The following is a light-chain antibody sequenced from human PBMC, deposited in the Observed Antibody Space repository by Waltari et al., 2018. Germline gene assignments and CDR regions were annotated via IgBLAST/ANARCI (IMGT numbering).Light chain of an antibody. CDR2: WAS. CDR1: QSVLYSSNNKNY. V-gene: IGKV4-1*01. J-gene: IGKJ3*01. Sequence: DIVMTKSPDSLTLSLGETATINCKSSQSVLYSSNNKNYLAWYQQKPGQPPKLLIYWASTRESGVPDRFSGSGSGTDFTLTISSLQAEDVAVYYCQQYYSTLPTFGPGTKVDIK. CDR3: QQYYSTLPT.